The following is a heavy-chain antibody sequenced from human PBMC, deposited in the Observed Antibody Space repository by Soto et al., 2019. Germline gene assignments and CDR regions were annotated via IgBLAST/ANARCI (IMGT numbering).Heavy chain of an antibody. J-gene: IGHJ5*02. CDR1: GYTLTELS. CDR2: FDPEDGET. Sequence: QVQLVQSGAEVKKPGASEKVSCKVSGYTLTELSMHWVRQAPGKGLEWMGGFDPEDGETIYAQKFQGRVTMTEDTSTDTAYMELSSLRSEDTAVYYCATENGIAVAGTDWFDPWGQGTLVTVSS. CDR3: ATENGIAVAGTDWFDP. D-gene: IGHD6-19*01. V-gene: IGHV1-24*01.